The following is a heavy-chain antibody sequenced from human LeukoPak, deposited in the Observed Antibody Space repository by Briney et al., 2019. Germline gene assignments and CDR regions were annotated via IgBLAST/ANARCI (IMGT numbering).Heavy chain of an antibody. J-gene: IGHJ6*02. D-gene: IGHD5-18*01. CDR3: ARPPTNVDTPMAYHYYYGMDV. CDR1: GYTFTGYY. CDR2: INPNSGGT. Sequence: ASVKVSCKASGYTFTGYYMHWVRQAPGQGLEWMGWINPNSGGTNYAQKFQGRVTMTRDTSISTAYMELSRLRSDDTAVYYCARPPTNVDTPMAYHYYYGMDVWGQGTTVTVSS. V-gene: IGHV1-2*02.